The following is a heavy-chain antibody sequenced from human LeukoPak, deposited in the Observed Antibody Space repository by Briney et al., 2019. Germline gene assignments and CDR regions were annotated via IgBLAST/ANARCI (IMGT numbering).Heavy chain of an antibody. CDR2: IYHSGST. CDR1: GGSISSSNW. V-gene: IGHV4-4*02. CDR3: ARHRPHRPTVWGSYPNP. Sequence: SGTLSLTCAVSGGSISSSNWWSWVRQPPGKGLEWIGEIYHSGSTNYNPSLKSRVTISVDKSKNQFSLKLSSVTAADTAVYYCARHRPHRPTVWGSYPNPWGQGTLVTVSS. D-gene: IGHD3-16*02. J-gene: IGHJ5*02.